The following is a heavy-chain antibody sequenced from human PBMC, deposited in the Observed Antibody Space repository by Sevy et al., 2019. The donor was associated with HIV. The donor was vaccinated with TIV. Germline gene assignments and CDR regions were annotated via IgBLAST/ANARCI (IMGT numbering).Heavy chain of an antibody. V-gene: IGHV3-7*01. CDR2: IRQDGNEI. CDR1: GFTFDTYW. J-gene: IGHJ4*02. Sequence: GGSLRLSCAASGFTFDTYWMQWVRQAPGQGLEWVANIRQDGNEIYNADSVKGRFTISRDNAKESLYLQMSNLRVEDTGIYYCARRYFDLWGQGTLVTVSS. CDR3: ARRYFDL.